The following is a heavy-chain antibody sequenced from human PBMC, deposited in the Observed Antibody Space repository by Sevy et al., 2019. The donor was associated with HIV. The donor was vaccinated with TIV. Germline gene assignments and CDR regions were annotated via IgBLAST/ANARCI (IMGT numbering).Heavy chain of an antibody. D-gene: IGHD3-3*01. Sequence: GGSLRLSCAASGLTFSSYGMHWVRQAPGKGLEWVAVIWYDGSNKYYADSVKGRFTISRDNSKNTLYLQMNSLRAEDTAVYYCAREGYYDFWSGYYNYYYYGMDVWGQGTTVTVS. CDR2: IWYDGSNK. J-gene: IGHJ6*02. CDR1: GLTFSSYG. V-gene: IGHV3-33*01. CDR3: AREGYYDFWSGYYNYYYYGMDV.